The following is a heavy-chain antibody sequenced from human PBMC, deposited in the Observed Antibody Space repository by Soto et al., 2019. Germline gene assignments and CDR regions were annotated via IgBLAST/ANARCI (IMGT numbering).Heavy chain of an antibody. Sequence: QVQLQESGPGLVKPSETLSLTCTVSVASISSDGYYWTWVRQHPGKGLEWIGYIYHSGSTYYKPSLKSLAKLPVDTSKNQVSRKLSSMTSADTAVYCCARVNVRYVYYGGFDLEYSGQGPLVTVSS. CDR3: ARVNVRYVYYGGFDLEY. CDR1: VASISSDGYY. D-gene: IGHD3-16*01. J-gene: IGHJ4*02. CDR2: IYHSGST. V-gene: IGHV4-31*01.